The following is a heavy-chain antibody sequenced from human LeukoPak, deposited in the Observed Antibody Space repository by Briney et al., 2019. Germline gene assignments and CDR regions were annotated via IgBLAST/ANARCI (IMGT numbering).Heavy chain of an antibody. Sequence: GGSLRLSCAASGFTFSSYSMNWVRQAPGKGLEWISRINSDGSTTNYADSVKGRFTISRDNAKNTLYLQMNSLRAEDTAMYYCARGSAVAGVHWGQGTLVTVSS. CDR1: GFTFSSYS. CDR2: INSDGSTT. V-gene: IGHV3-74*01. D-gene: IGHD2-15*01. CDR3: ARGSAVAGVH. J-gene: IGHJ4*02.